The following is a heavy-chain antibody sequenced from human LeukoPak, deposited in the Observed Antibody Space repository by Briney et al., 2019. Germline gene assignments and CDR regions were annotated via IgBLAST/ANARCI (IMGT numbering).Heavy chain of an antibody. V-gene: IGHV4-39*01. J-gene: IGHJ5*02. D-gene: IGHD5-18*01. CDR3: AISIQLWTNNWFDP. CDR2: IYYSGST. Sequence: PSETLSLTCTVSGGSISGSSYYWGWIRQPPGKGLEWIGSIYYSGSTYYNPSLKSRVTISVDTSKNQFSLKLSSVTAADTAVYYCAISIQLWTNNWFDPWGQGTLVTVSS. CDR1: GGSISGSSYY.